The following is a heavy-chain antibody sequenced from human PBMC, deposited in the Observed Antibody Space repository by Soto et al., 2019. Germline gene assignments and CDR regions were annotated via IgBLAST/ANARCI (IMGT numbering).Heavy chain of an antibody. D-gene: IGHD3-22*01. CDR1: GGTFSNYA. CDR3: ATGGERDYYDHSGWR. CDR2: SIPIFGTV. V-gene: IGHV1-69*12. Sequence: QVQLVQSGAEVKKPGSSVKVSCKASGGTFSNYALDWVRQAPGQGLEWMGGSIPIFGTVRHAQNFQGRVTITADESTAKAYMELSSLRYEDTAMYYCATGGERDYYDHSGWRWGQGTLVTVSS. J-gene: IGHJ1*01.